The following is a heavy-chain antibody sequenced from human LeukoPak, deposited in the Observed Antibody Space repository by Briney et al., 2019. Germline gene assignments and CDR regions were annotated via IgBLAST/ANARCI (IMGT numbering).Heavy chain of an antibody. V-gene: IGHV3-53*01. D-gene: IGHD4-23*01. CDR3: AKDRSTVVTPDWYFDL. CDR1: GFTVSGNY. CDR2: IYSGGDT. J-gene: IGHJ2*01. Sequence: PGGSLRLSCAASGFTVSGNYMSWVRQAPGKGLECVAAIYSGGDTYYADSVKGRFTISRDKSKNTMYLQMNSLRAEDTAVYYCAKDRSTVVTPDWYFDLWGRGTQVTVSS.